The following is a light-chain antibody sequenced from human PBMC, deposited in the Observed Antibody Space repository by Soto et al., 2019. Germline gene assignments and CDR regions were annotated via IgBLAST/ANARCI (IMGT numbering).Light chain of an antibody. J-gene: IGLJ1*01. CDR2: ANN. CDR3: QSFDISLSGYV. V-gene: IGLV1-40*01. Sequence: QSVLTQPASVSGSPGQSITISCTGSSSNIGAGCDVHWYRQLPGTPPKLLIYANNNRPAGVPDRFSASKSGTSASLAITGLQAEDEADYYCQSFDISLSGYVFATGTNVTVL. CDR1: SSNIGAGCD.